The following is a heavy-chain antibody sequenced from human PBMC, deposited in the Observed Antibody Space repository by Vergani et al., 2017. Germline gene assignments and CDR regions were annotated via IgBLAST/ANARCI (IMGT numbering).Heavy chain of an antibody. CDR3: ARDPLYITTWPFLLLYMDV. Sequence: QVQLQESGPGLVRPSQTLSLICTVSGGSISSGSYYWSWFRQPAGKGLEWIGRFYTGGGTSYNPSLKSRVTISVDTSKNQFSLQLSSVTAADTAVYYCARDPLYITTWPFLLLYMDVWGQGTTVTVSS. D-gene: IGHD1-14*01. CDR2: FYTGGGT. J-gene: IGHJ6*02. V-gene: IGHV4-61*02. CDR1: GGSISSGSYY.